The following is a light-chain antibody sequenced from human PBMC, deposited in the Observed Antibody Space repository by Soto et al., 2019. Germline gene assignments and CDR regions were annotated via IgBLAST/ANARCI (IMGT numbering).Light chain of an antibody. J-gene: IGKJ5*01. Sequence: EIVMTQSPATLSMSPGERATLSCRASQSVSSNLAWYQQKPGQAPRLLIYGASTRATGIPARFSGSGSGTEFTLTISSLQSEDFAVYHRQQYNNWPPSITFGQGTRLEIK. CDR3: QQYNNWPPSIT. CDR1: QSVSSN. CDR2: GAS. V-gene: IGKV3-15*01.